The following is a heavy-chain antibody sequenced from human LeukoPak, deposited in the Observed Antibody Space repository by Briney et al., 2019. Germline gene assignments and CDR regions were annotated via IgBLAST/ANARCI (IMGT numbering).Heavy chain of an antibody. CDR1: GFTFSSYA. J-gene: IGHJ4*02. D-gene: IGHD1-26*01. CDR2: ISGSGGST. V-gene: IGHV3-23*01. CDR3: ASEIGALYYFDY. Sequence: GGSLRIYCAASGFTFSSYAMSWVRQAPGKGLEWVSGISGSGGSTYYTDSVKGRFTISRDNSMNTLYLQMNSLRAEDTAVYYCASEIGALYYFDYWGQGTLVTVSS.